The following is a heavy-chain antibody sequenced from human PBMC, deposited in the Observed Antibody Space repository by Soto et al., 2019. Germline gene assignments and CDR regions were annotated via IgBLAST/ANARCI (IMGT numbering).Heavy chain of an antibody. CDR2: INWVGDG. J-gene: IGHJ3*02. CDR3: AHRHWGSSDTFHN. CDR1: GFSLSSSGVS. D-gene: IGHD7-27*01. V-gene: IGHV2-5*02. Sequence: QITLKESGPTLVKPTETLTLTCTFSGFSLSSSGVSVGWIRQPPGKALEWLALINWVGDGRYSPSLQSRLTVTKVTSGNHVVLPVTNMDPVDTATYYCAHRHWGSSDTFHNMGRGIMVTVSS.